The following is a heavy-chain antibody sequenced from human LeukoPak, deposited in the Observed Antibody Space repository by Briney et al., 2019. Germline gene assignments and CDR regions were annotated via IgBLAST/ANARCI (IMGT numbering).Heavy chain of an antibody. D-gene: IGHD5-12*01. CDR2: INQDGSKE. J-gene: IGHJ4*02. CDR1: GFTFSNYW. CDR3: VRDGGVSGYDLLDD. V-gene: IGHV3-7*01. Sequence: GGSLRLSCAASGFTFSNYWMTWVRQAPGKGLEWVAHINQDGSKEYYMDSVKARFTISGDNAKNSLSLQMNSLRAEDTAVYYCVRDGGVSGYDLLDDWGQGTLVTVSS.